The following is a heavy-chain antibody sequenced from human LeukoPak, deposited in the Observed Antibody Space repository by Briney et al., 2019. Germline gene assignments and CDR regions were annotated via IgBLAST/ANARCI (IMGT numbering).Heavy chain of an antibody. Sequence: QPGGSLRLSCAASGFTFSTYWMSWVRQAPGKGLEWVANIKQDGSEKYYVDSVKGRFTVSRDNAKNSLYLQMNSLRAEDTAVYYCARFGYYGSGGYNYDYWGQGTLVTVSS. CDR3: ARFGYYGSGGYNYDY. J-gene: IGHJ4*02. D-gene: IGHD3-10*01. CDR2: IKQDGSEK. CDR1: GFTFSTYW. V-gene: IGHV3-7*03.